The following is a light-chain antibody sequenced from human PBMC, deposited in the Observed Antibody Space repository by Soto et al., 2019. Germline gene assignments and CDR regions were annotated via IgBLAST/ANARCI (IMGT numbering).Light chain of an antibody. CDR1: QSVSGSY. CDR2: GAS. CDR3: QQYGSSPLFI. J-gene: IGKJ3*01. V-gene: IGKV3-20*01. Sequence: EIVLTQSAGTLSLSPGERATLSCRASQSVSGSYLAWYQQKPGQAPRLLIYGASSRATGIPDRFSGSGSGTDFTLTISRLEPEAFAVYYCQQYGSSPLFIFGPGTTVDIK.